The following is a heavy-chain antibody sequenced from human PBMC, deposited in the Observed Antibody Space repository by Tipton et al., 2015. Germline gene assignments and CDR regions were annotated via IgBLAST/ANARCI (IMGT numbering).Heavy chain of an antibody. J-gene: IGHJ4*02. V-gene: IGHV3-23*01. CDR1: GFIIHTYG. CDR2: FSSSDDTT. CDR3: AKDQGYCSSTNCPFDY. D-gene: IGHD2-2*01. Sequence: SLRLSCTASGFIIHTYGMSWVRQAQGKGLEWVSAFSSSDDTTYYADSVKGRFTMSRDNSKNTLYLQMNSLRAEDTAVYYCAKDQGYCSSTNCPFDYWGQGSLVTVSS.